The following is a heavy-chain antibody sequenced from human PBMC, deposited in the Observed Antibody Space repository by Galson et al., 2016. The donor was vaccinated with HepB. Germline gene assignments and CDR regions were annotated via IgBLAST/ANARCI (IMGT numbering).Heavy chain of an antibody. Sequence: SVKVSCKASGYAFTRFGISWVRQAPGQGLEWMGWISAYNGNTNYAQKVQGRVTMTTDTSTSTAYMELRSLRSDDTAVYYCARDGGGNFWSGLGVYYYYMDVWGKGTTVTVSS. CDR2: ISAYNGNT. D-gene: IGHD3-3*01. CDR3: ARDGGGNFWSGLGVYYYYMDV. CDR1: GYAFTRFG. V-gene: IGHV1-18*04. J-gene: IGHJ6*03.